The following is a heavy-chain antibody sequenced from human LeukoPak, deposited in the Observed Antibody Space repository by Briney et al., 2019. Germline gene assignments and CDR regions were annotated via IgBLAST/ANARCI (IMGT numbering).Heavy chain of an antibody. V-gene: IGHV3-30*18. J-gene: IGHJ4*02. CDR3: AKDRSCSGYEPLDY. CDR1: GFTFSDFG. Sequence: PGGSLRLSCAASGFTFSDFGMHWVRQAPGKGLESVAVISHDGNSKYSADSVKGRFTISRDNSKNTLYLQMDSLRVEDTAVYYCAKDRSCSGYEPLDYWGQGTLVTVSS. D-gene: IGHD3-22*01. CDR2: ISHDGNSK.